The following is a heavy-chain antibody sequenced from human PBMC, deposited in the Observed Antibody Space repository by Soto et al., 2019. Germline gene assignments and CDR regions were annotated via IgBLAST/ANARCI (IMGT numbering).Heavy chain of an antibody. J-gene: IGHJ6*02. Sequence: SETLSLTCTVSGGSISSGGYYWSWIRQHPGKGLEWIGYIYYSGSTYYNPSLKSRVTISVDTSKNQFSLKLSSVTAADTAVYYCARARGDIVVVPAATYYYYYGMDVWGQGTTVTVS. CDR3: ARARGDIVVVPAATYYYYYGMDV. V-gene: IGHV4-31*03. CDR2: IYYSGST. D-gene: IGHD2-2*01. CDR1: GGSISSGGYY.